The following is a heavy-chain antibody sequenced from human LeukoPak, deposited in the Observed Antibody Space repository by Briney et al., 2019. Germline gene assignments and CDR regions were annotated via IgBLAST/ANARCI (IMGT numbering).Heavy chain of an antibody. D-gene: IGHD3-16*01. V-gene: IGHV3-23*01. CDR3: AKGRYELGG. CDR1: GGSISSSSYY. J-gene: IGHJ4*02. Sequence: PSETLSLTCTVSGGSISSSSYYWGWIRQPPGKGLEWVSAISGSGNSTYYADSVKGRFTISRDNSKNTLYLQMNSLRAEDTAVYYCAKGRYELGGWGQGTLVTVSS. CDR2: ISGSGNST.